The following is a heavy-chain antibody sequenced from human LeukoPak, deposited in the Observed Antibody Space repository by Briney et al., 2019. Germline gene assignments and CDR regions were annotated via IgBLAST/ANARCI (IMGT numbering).Heavy chain of an antibody. V-gene: IGHV3-23*01. CDR2: ISASGDVT. CDR3: AKVLPGPFHY. D-gene: IGHD1-1*01. CDR1: RFSFSTYP. Sequence: GGSLRLSCAASRFSFSTYPMGWVRQAPGKGLEWVSGISASGDVTFHADPVKGRFTISRDNSKNTLYLQMNSLRAEDTAVYYCAKVLPGPFHYWGQGTLVTVSS. J-gene: IGHJ4*02.